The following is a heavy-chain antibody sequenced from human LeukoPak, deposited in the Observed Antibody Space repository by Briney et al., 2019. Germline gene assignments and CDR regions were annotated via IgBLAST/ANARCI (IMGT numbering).Heavy chain of an antibody. V-gene: IGHV3-30*04. J-gene: IGHJ4*02. D-gene: IGHD5/OR15-5a*01. CDR2: IGSDGTKK. CDR3: ARQMTSTKLFDS. CDR1: GFIFSDHP. Sequence: TAGTLRLSCVASGFIFSDHPFHWVRQSPDKGLEWVALIGSDGTKKYYADSVQGRFTVSRENSKNTLFLQMNTLRADDTAVYFCARQMTSTKLFDSWGQGTLVTVSS.